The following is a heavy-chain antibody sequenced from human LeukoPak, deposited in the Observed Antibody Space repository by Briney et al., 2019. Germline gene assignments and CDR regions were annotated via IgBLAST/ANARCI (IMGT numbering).Heavy chain of an antibody. D-gene: IGHD2-8*01. CDR3: ARNKTLMMYPRGGEDKGFDY. CDR2: IYYSGST. V-gene: IGHV4-39*01. CDR1: GGSISSCSYY. Sequence: SETLSLTCTVSGGSISSCSYYWGWIRQPPGKELEWIASIYYSGSTHYNPSLKSRVTISVDTSKNEFSLKLSSVTAADTAVYYCARNKTLMMYPRGGEDKGFDYWGQGTLVTVSS. J-gene: IGHJ4*02.